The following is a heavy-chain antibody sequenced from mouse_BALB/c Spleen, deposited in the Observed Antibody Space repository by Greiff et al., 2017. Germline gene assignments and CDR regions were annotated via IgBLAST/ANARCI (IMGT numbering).Heavy chain of an antibody. CDR1: GYTFTEYI. Sequence: QVQLQQSGAELVKPGASVKLSCKASGYTFTEYIIHWVKQRSGQGLEWIGWFYPGSGSIKYNEKFKDKATLTADKSSSTVYMELSRLTSEDSAVYFCARHESYDDYDGGAWFAYWGQGTLVTVSA. CDR2: FYPGSGSI. D-gene: IGHD2-4*01. J-gene: IGHJ3*01. V-gene: IGHV1-62-2*01. CDR3: ARHESYDDYDGGAWFAY.